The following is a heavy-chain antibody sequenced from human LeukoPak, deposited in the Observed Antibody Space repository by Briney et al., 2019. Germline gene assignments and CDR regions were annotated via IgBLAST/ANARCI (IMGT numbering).Heavy chain of an antibody. CDR2: VYHTGAT. J-gene: IGHJ5*02. Sequence: SETLSLTCGVSGYSISSGYFWVWIQQPPGKGLEWIGSVYHTGATYYNPSLRSPVTISVDTSKNQFSLELNSVTAADTAVYYCARDLGLTISANWFDPWGQGTLVTVSS. V-gene: IGHV4-38-2*02. CDR1: GYSISSGYF. CDR3: ARDLGLTISANWFDP. D-gene: IGHD3-9*01.